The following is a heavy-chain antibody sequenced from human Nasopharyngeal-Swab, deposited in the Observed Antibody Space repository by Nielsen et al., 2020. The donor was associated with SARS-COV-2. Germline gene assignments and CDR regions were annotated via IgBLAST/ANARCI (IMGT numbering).Heavy chain of an antibody. Sequence: GDSLKISCTASGYTFSSYWMHWVRQVPGKGLVWVSRINIDGSVRDYADSVKGRFTISRDNARNTLYLQMNSLRGDDTAVYYCTRDIGGKYGYWGQGNLVTVSS. CDR3: TRDIGGKYGY. J-gene: IGHJ4*02. CDR1: GYTFSSYW. V-gene: IGHV3-74*01. D-gene: IGHD4-23*01. CDR2: INIDGSVR.